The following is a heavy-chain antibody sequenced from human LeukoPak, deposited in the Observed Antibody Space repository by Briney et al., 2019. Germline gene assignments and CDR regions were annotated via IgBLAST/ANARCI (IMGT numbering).Heavy chain of an antibody. V-gene: IGHV3-23*01. Sequence: GGSLRLSCAASGFTFSSYAMSWVRQAPGKGLEWVSAISGSGGSTYYADSVKGRFTISRDNSKNTLYLQMNSLRAEDTAVYYCAKDHYGSGSYNPFDYWGQGTLVTVSS. CDR2: ISGSGGST. D-gene: IGHD3-10*01. CDR1: GFTFSSYA. CDR3: AKDHYGSGSYNPFDY. J-gene: IGHJ4*02.